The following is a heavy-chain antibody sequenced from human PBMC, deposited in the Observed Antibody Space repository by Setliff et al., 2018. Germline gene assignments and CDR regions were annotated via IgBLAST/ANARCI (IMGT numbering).Heavy chain of an antibody. J-gene: IGHJ3*01. CDR1: GYSFTTYW. D-gene: IGHD2-2*01. CDR3: TRHEDRNKCTSSSCYRENDAFDV. CDR2: INPDDSDT. V-gene: IGHV5-51*01. Sequence: PGESLKISCKGSGYSFTTYWIGWVRQMPGKGLEWMGIINPDDSDTRYSPSFQGQVTISADKSINTAYLQWSSLKASDTAIYYCTRHEDRNKCTSSSCYRENDAFDVWGQGAMVTVSS.